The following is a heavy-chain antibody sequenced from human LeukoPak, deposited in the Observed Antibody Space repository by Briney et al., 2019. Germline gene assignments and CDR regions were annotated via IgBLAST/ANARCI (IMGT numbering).Heavy chain of an antibody. J-gene: IGHJ5*02. CDR2: IIPIFGTA. CDR3: ARSYCSSTSCYTGQRSGWFDP. CDR1: GGTFSSYA. D-gene: IGHD2-2*02. V-gene: IGHV1-69*05. Sequence: SVKVSCKASGGTFSSYAISWVRQAPGQGLEWMGGIIPIFGTANYAQKLQGRVTITTDESTSTAYMELSSLRSEDTAVYYCARSYCSSTSCYTGQRSGWFDPWGQGTLVTVSS.